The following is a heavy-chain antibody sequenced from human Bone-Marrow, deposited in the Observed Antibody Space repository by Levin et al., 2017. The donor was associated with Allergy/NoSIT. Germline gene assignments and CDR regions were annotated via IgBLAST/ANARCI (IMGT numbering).Heavy chain of an antibody. Sequence: GSLRLSCAVSGGHFSGHYWVWVRQPPGKGLEWIGDINSRGFTEYNPSLESRVSMSVDTSKNQFSLKLTSVTAADTAVYYCARDPFCTDGSCRMSFFDSWGQGTLVTVSS. CDR2: INSRGFT. D-gene: IGHD2-8*01. CDR3: ARDPFCTDGSCRMSFFDS. CDR1: GGHFSGHY. V-gene: IGHV4-34*01. J-gene: IGHJ4*02.